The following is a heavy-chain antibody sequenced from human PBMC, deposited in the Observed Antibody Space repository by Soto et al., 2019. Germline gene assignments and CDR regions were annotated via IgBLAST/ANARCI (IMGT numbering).Heavy chain of an antibody. CDR1: GYTFTRYT. CDR2: INPDNGNT. CDR3: ARDRSGWYDF. V-gene: IGHV1-3*01. Sequence: QVQLVQSGAEVKKPGASVKISCKASGYTFTRYTMNWVRQAPGQRLEWMGWINPDNGNTKYAQKFQDRVTMTADTAASTVYMELRSLRSDDSAVFYCARDRSGWYDFWGQGTLVTVSA. J-gene: IGHJ4*02. D-gene: IGHD6-19*01.